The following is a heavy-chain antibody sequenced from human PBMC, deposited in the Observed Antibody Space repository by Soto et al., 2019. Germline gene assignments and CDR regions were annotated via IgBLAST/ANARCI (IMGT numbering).Heavy chain of an antibody. D-gene: IGHD2-15*01. CDR2: ISYDGSNE. Sequence: QVQLVESGGGVVQPGRTLRLSCEASGFTFSSNAMHWVRQAPGKGLEWVAVISYDGSNEYYADSVRGRFTISRDNAKSTLYLQLNNLGAEDTAVYYCAVSRATFCSGVRCYDRSIDYWGQGTLVTVSS. CDR1: GFTFSSNA. V-gene: IGHV3-30-3*01. J-gene: IGHJ4*02. CDR3: AVSRATFCSGVRCYDRSIDY.